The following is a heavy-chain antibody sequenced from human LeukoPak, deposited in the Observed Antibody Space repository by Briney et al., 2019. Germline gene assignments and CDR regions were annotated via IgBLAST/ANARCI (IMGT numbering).Heavy chain of an antibody. CDR1: GYPFATYW. J-gene: IGHJ4*02. Sequence: GESLKISCKGSGYPFATYWIGWVRQVPGKGLEWVGIIYPGDSDTRYSPSFQGQVTISADKSITTAYLQWSNLKASDTAMYYCARHVVPYSSGLTGFDYWGQGTLVTVSS. V-gene: IGHV5-51*01. D-gene: IGHD6-19*01. CDR2: IYPGDSDT. CDR3: ARHVVPYSSGLTGFDY.